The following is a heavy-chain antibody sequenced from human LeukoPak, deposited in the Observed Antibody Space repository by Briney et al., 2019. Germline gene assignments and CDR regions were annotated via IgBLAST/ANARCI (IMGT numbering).Heavy chain of an antibody. D-gene: IGHD1-1*01. CDR1: GFTFSSFD. J-gene: IGHJ6*03. CDR3: ARGPPRGKYYYMDV. V-gene: IGHV3-13*01. Sequence: GGSLRLSCAASGFTFSSFDMHWVRQPTGQGLEWVSTIGTASDTYYPGSVEGRFTLSRDNAKNPLYLQMNSLTAGDTAVYYCARGPPRGKYYYMDVWGKGTTVTVSS. CDR2: IGTASDT.